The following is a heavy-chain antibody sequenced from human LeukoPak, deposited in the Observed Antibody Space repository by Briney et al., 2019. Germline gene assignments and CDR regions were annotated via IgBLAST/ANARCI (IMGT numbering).Heavy chain of an antibody. V-gene: IGHV3-21*06. Sequence: GGSLRLSCAASGFTFSAYSMSWVRQAPGKGLEWVSSISSDTSYIYYADSVKGRFTISRDNAKNSLYLQMNSLRAEDTAVYYCAARFHSGGYYYMDYWGQGTLVTVSS. CDR1: GFTFSAYS. CDR3: AARFHSGGYYYMDY. CDR2: ISSDTSYI. D-gene: IGHD3-22*01. J-gene: IGHJ4*02.